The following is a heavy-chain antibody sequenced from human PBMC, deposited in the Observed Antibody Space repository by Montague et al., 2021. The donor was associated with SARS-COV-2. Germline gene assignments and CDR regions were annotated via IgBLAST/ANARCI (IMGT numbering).Heavy chain of an antibody. CDR2: IFHDGFT. CDR1: GGSSRDYY. D-gene: IGHD2-8*01. Sequence: SDPLSLPFSVYGGSSRDYYWSWIRQPPGKGLEWIGEIFHDGFTKYNPSLTSRVTISLDASKSQFSLRLTSVTAADTAVYFCAPIIGTNHFYFDYWDQGALVTVSS. J-gene: IGHJ4*02. CDR3: APIIGTNHFYFDY. V-gene: IGHV4-34*12.